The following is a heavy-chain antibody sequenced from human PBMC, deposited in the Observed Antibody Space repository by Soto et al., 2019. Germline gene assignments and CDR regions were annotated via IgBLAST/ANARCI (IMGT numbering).Heavy chain of an antibody. CDR2: INIHSGGS. CDR1: GYIFTDYY. V-gene: IGHV1-2*02. J-gene: IGHJ4*02. CDR3: ARGSSSNWPDF. D-gene: IGHD6-13*01. Sequence: GASVKVSCKASGYIFTDYYIHWVRQAPGQGLEWMGWINIHSGGSNYPQKFQGRVTMTRVTSISTAYMELTGLRFDDTAVYYCARGSSSNWPDFWGQGTLVTVSS.